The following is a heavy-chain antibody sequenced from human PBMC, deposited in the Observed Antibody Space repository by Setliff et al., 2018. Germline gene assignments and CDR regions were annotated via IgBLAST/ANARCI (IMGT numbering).Heavy chain of an antibody. V-gene: IGHV1-8*02. Sequence: GASVKVSCKASGYTFTSYDINWVRQATGQGLEWMGWMNPNSGNTGYAQKFQGWVTMTRDTSIGTAYMELSRLRSDDTAVYYCARGPRITIFGVVSLSLYGMDVWGQGTTVTVSS. D-gene: IGHD3-3*01. CDR3: ARGPRITIFGVVSLSLYGMDV. CDR2: MNPNSGNT. J-gene: IGHJ6*02. CDR1: GYTFTSYD.